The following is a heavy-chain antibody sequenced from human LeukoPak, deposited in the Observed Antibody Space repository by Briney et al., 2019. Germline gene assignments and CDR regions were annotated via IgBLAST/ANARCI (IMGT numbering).Heavy chain of an antibody. V-gene: IGHV4-34*01. CDR1: GGSFSGYY. J-gene: IGHJ6*02. D-gene: IGHD5-18*01. Sequence: SETLSLTCAVYGGSFSGYYWSWIRQPPGKGLEWIGEINHSGSTNYNPSLKSRVTISVDTSKNQFSLKLSSVTAADTAVYYCARAGRVDTPNYGMDVWGQGTTVTVPS. CDR2: INHSGST. CDR3: ARAGRVDTPNYGMDV.